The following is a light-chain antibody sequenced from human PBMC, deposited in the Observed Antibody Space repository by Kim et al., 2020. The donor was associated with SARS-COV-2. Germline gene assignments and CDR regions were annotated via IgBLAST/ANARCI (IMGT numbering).Light chain of an antibody. CDR1: QSVSSN. V-gene: IGKV3-15*01. Sequence: VSPGERAPLSCRASQSVSSNLAWYQQKPGPAPRLLIYGASTRATGIPARVSGSGSGTEFTLTISSLQSEDLAVYYCQQYKNWPRTFGQGTKVDIK. CDR2: GAS. J-gene: IGKJ1*01. CDR3: QQYKNWPRT.